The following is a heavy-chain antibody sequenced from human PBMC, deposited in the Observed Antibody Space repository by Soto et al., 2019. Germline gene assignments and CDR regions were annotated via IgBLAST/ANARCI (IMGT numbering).Heavy chain of an antibody. D-gene: IGHD3-10*01. CDR3: ARHAVVRGVIAAAFDY. Sequence: SETLSLTCTVSGGSISSGGYYWSWIRQHPGKGLEWIGYIYYSGSTYYNPSLKSRVTISVDTSKNQFSLKLSSVTAADTAVYYCARHAVVRGVIAAAFDYWGQGTLVTVSS. CDR1: GGSISSGGYY. CDR2: IYYSGST. J-gene: IGHJ4*02. V-gene: IGHV4-31*03.